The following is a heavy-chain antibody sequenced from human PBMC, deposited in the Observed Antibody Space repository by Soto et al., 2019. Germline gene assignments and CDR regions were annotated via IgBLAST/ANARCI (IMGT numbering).Heavy chain of an antibody. Sequence: SETLSLTCTVSGGSISSYYWSWIRQPPGKGLEWIGYIYYSGSTNYNPSLKSRVTISVDTSKNQFSLKLSSVTAADTAVYYCARDDYFDYWGQGTLVTVSS. V-gene: IGHV4-59*01. CDR3: ARDDYFDY. CDR2: IYYSGST. CDR1: GGSISSYY. J-gene: IGHJ4*02.